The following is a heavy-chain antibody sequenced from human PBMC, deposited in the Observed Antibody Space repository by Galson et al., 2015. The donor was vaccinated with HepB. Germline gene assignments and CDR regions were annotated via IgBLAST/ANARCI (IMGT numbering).Heavy chain of an antibody. J-gene: IGHJ4*02. CDR2: IYYSGST. Sequence: SETLSLTCTVSGGSISSSSYYWGWIRQPPGKGLEWIGSIYYSGSTYYNPSLKSRVTISVDTSKNQFSLKLSSVTAADTAVYYCASSVFPYYYDSSGYQFDYWGQGTLVTVSS. CDR1: GGSISSSSYY. D-gene: IGHD3-22*01. CDR3: ASSVFPYYYDSSGYQFDY. V-gene: IGHV4-39*01.